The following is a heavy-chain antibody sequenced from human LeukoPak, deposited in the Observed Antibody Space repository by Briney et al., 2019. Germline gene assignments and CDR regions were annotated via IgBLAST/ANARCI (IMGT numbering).Heavy chain of an antibody. CDR3: ATVGWGYCSSTSCGFDP. Sequence: GASVKVSCKVSGYTLTELSMHWVRQAPGKGLEWMGGFDPEDGETIYAQMFQGRVTMTEDTSTDTAYLELSSLRSEDTAVYYCATVGWGYCSSTSCGFDPWGQGTLVTVSS. D-gene: IGHD2-2*01. J-gene: IGHJ5*02. V-gene: IGHV1-24*01. CDR2: FDPEDGET. CDR1: GYTLTELS.